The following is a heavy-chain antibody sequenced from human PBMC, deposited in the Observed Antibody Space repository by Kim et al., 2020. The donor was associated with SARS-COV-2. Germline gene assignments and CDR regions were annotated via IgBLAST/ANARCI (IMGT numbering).Heavy chain of an antibody. CDR3: EPYYDSNSYRGQWD. D-gene: IGHD3-22*01. V-gene: IGHV1-18*01. CDR1: GYSFSNYG. Sequence: ASVKVSCKASGYSFSNYGLVWARQAPGQGLEWMGRISSNSGHTKYAQNVQGRVTLTTDTSTNTGYMELSSLRSDDTAVYYCEPYYDSNSYRGQWDWGQGTPVTVSS. CDR2: ISSNSGHT. J-gene: IGHJ4*01.